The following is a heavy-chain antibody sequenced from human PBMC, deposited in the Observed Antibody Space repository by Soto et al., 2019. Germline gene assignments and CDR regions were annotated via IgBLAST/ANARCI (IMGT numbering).Heavy chain of an antibody. J-gene: IGHJ5*02. CDR3: ARLGAYYQSLDP. CDR2: IYHSGST. V-gene: IGHV4-30-2*01. D-gene: IGHD2-21*01. Sequence: SETLSLTCAVSGGSISSGGYPWSWIRQPPGKGLEWIGYIYHSGSTYYNPSLKSRVTISVDTSKNQFSLRLSSVTAADTAVYYCARLGAYYQSLDPWGPGTLVTVSS. CDR1: GGSISSGGYP.